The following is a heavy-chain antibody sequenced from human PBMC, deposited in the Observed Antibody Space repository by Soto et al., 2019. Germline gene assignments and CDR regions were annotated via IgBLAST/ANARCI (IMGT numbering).Heavy chain of an antibody. CDR3: ARRWGAAFDY. D-gene: IGHD1-26*01. CDR1: GGYISSYY. J-gene: IGHJ4*02. V-gene: IGHV4-59*08. Sequence: SQTIPLTCTVSGGYISSYYWSWIRQPPGKGLEWIGYIYYSGSTNYNPSLKSRVTISVDTSNNQFSLKLSSVTAADTAVYYCARRWGAAFDYWGQGTLVTVSS. CDR2: IYYSGST.